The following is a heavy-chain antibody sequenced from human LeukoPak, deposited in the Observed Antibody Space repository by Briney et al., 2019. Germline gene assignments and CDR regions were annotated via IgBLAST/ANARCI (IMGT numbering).Heavy chain of an antibody. CDR3: AGQPLNLYSNYFDY. CDR1: GGSISSYY. J-gene: IGHJ4*02. V-gene: IGHV4-4*09. D-gene: IGHD4-11*01. Sequence: PSETLSLTCTVSGGSISSYYWSWIRQPPGKGLEWIGYIYTSGSTNYNPSLKSRVTISVDTSKNQFSLKLSSVTAADTAVYYCAGQPLNLYSNYFDYWGQGTLVTVSS. CDR2: IYTSGST.